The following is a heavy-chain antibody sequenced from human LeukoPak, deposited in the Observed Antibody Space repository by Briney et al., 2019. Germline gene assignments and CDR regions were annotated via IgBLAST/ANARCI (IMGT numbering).Heavy chain of an antibody. CDR3: ARGGSSSARRGRWYFDL. CDR2: INHSGST. J-gene: IGHJ2*01. V-gene: IGHV4-34*01. CDR1: GGSFSGYY. Sequence: SETLSLTCAVYGGSFSGYYWSWIRQPPGEGLEWIGEINHSGSTNYNPSLKSRVTISVDTSKNQFSLKLSSVTAADTAVYYCARGGSSSARRGRWYFDLWGRGTLVTVSS. D-gene: IGHD6-19*01.